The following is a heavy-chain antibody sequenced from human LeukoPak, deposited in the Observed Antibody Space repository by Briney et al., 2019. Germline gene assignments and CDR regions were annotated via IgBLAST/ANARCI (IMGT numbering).Heavy chain of an antibody. CDR1: GFTFSSYA. D-gene: IGHD2-2*01. CDR3: AKAQRGVVVVPAATFDY. CDR2: ISGSGGST. V-gene: IGHV3-23*01. J-gene: IGHJ4*02. Sequence: PGGSLRLSCAASGFTFSSYAMSWVRQAPGKGLEWVSAISGSGGSTYYADSVKGRFTISRDNSKNTLYLQMNSLRAEDTAVYYCAKAQRGVVVVPAATFDYWGQGTLVTVSS.